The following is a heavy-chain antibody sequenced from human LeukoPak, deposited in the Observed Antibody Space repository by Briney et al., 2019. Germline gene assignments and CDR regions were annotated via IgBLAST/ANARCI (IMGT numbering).Heavy chain of an antibody. CDR1: GFTFSSYA. Sequence: GGSLRLSCAASGFTFSSYAMHWVRQAPGKGLEWVAVISYDGSNKYYADSVKGRFTISRDNAKNSLYLQMNSLRAEDTAVYYCASADYYDSSGYYMGVDYWGQGTLVTVSS. CDR3: ASADYYDSSGYYMGVDY. V-gene: IGHV3-30-3*01. J-gene: IGHJ4*02. D-gene: IGHD3-22*01. CDR2: ISYDGSNK.